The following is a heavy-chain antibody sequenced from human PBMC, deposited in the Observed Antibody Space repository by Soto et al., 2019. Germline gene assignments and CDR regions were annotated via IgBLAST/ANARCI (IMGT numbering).Heavy chain of an antibody. J-gene: IGHJ4*02. V-gene: IGHV3-7*01. CDR2: IKGDGSEE. CDR1: GFTFSTYW. Sequence: EVQMVESGGGLVQPGGSLRLSCAASGFTFSTYWMYWVRQAPGKGLEWVANIKGDGSEENYVDSVKGRFTISRDNAKNSLYLQMNSLSVEDTAVYYCASSLLRGQGTLVTVSS. CDR3: ASSLL.